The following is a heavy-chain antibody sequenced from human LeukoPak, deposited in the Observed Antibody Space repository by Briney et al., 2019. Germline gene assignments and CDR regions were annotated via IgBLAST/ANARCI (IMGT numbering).Heavy chain of an antibody. D-gene: IGHD6-19*01. CDR2: INPNSGGT. V-gene: IGHV1-2*06. J-gene: IGHJ4*02. CDR3: ASLRAVAGTDY. Sequence: GASVKDSCKASGYTFTGYYMHWVPQAPGQGLEWMGRINPNSGGTNYAQKFQGRVTMTRDTSISTAYMELSRLRANDTAVCYCASLRAVAGTDYWGQGTLVTVSS. CDR1: GYTFTGYY.